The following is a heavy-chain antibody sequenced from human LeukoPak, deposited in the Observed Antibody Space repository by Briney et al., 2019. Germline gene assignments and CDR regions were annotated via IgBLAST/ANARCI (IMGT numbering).Heavy chain of an antibody. CDR2: IKQGGSTK. Sequence: GGSLRLSCAASGFTFSSYWMSWVRQPPGKGLEWVANIKQGGSTKYNVSSVKRLSIISRDNDKNSLYLQMNSLRAEDTALYYCAKGYCSSTSCPLFDYWGQGTLVTVSS. J-gene: IGHJ4*02. CDR3: AKGYCSSTSCPLFDY. V-gene: IGHV3-7*03. D-gene: IGHD2-2*01. CDR1: GFTFSSYW.